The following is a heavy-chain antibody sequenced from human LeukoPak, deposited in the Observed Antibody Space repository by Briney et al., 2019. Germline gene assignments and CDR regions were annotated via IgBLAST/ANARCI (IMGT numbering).Heavy chain of an antibody. CDR1: GYTFTSYG. V-gene: IGHV1-18*01. D-gene: IGHD6-13*01. CDR3: ARSVGRIAAAGSDY. Sequence: ASVKVSCKASGYTFTSYGISWVRQAPGQGLEWMGWISAYNGNTNYAQKLQGRDTMTTDTSTSTAYMELRSLRSDDTAVYYCARSVGRIAAAGSDYWGQGTLVTVSS. CDR2: ISAYNGNT. J-gene: IGHJ4*02.